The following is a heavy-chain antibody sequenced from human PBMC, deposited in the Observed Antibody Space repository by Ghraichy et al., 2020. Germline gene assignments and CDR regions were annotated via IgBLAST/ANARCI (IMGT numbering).Heavy chain of an antibody. CDR3: AKSLKGGATYCVSDY. CDR2: ITGSGGTT. D-gene: IGHD1-26*01. CDR1: GFTFSYA. J-gene: IGHJ4*02. V-gene: IGHV3-23*01. Sequence: GGSLRLSCAASGFTFSYAMSWVRQAPGKGLEWVSAITGSGGTTYYADSVKGRFTISRDNSKNTLYLQMNTLRAEDTAVYYCAKSLKGGATYCVSDYWGQGALVTVSS.